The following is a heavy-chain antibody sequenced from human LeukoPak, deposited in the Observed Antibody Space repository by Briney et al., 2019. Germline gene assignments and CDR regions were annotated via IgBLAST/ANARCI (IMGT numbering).Heavy chain of an antibody. CDR1: GFTFSSYA. CDR2: ISGSGSST. CDR3: AKAFPRYCSSTSCPVYYFDY. V-gene: IGHV3-23*01. Sequence: PGGSLRLSCAASGFTFSSYAMSWVRQAPGKGLEWVSAISGSGSSTYYADSVKGRFTISRDNSKNTLYLQMNSLRAEDTAVYYCAKAFPRYCSSTSCPVYYFDYWGQGTLVTVSS. J-gene: IGHJ4*02. D-gene: IGHD2-2*01.